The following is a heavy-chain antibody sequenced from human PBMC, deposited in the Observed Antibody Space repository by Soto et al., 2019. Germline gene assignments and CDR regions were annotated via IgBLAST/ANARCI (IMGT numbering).Heavy chain of an antibody. CDR3: AKDELAVPEAYSYHGMDV. Sequence: GASVKVSCKASGYTFTGYYMHWVRQAPGQGLEWMGWINPNSGGTNYAQKFQGWVTMTRDTSISTAYMELSRLRSDDTAVYYCAKDELAVPEAYSYHGMDVWGQGTTVTVSS. CDR1: GYTFTGYY. D-gene: IGHD6-19*01. V-gene: IGHV1-2*04. CDR2: INPNSGGT. J-gene: IGHJ6*02.